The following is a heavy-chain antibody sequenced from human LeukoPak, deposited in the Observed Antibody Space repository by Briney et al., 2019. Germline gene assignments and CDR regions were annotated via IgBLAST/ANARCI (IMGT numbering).Heavy chain of an antibody. J-gene: IGHJ3*02. D-gene: IGHD1-26*01. CDR1: GSTFSSYA. V-gene: IGHV3-30-3*01. CDR3: ARSGGVKVGATTGKGLGAFDI. CDR2: ISYDGSNK. Sequence: GGSLRLSCAASGSTFSSYAMHWVRQAPGKGLEWVAVISYDGSNKYYADSVKGRFTISRDNSKNTLYLQMNSLRAEDTAVYYCARSGGVKVGATTGKGLGAFDIWGQGTMVTVSS.